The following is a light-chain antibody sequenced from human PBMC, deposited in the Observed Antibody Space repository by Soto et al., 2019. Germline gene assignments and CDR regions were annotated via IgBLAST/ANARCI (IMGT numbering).Light chain of an antibody. V-gene: IGKV1-39*01. J-gene: IGKJ5*01. CDR2: AAS. Sequence: DIQMTQSPSTLSASAGDRVTITCRASQSISSWLAWYQQKPGKAPKLLIYAASSLQSGVPSRFSGSGSGTDFTLTISSLQPEDFATYYCQQSYSTPSITFGQGTRLEIK. CDR3: QQSYSTPSIT. CDR1: QSISSW.